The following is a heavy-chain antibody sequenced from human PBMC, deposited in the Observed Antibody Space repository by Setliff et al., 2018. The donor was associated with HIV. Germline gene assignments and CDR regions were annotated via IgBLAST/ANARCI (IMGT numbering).Heavy chain of an antibody. D-gene: IGHD5-12*01. CDR2: LYYSGST. J-gene: IGHJ3*01. CDR1: GASIRSYY. Sequence: SETLSLTCIVSGASIRSYYWAWIRQSPGRGLQYLGHLYYSGSTNYNPSLKSRITMSMETSKNQFSLHLSSVTAADTAVYYCARIPWVATLWGGAFDLWGHGTMVTVSS. CDR3: ARIPWVATLWGGAFDL. V-gene: IGHV4-59*03.